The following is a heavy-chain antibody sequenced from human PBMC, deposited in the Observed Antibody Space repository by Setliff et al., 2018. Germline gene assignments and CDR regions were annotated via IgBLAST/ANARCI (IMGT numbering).Heavy chain of an antibody. CDR3: ARQAVAGSDAFDI. CDR1: GYSFSSYW. V-gene: IGHV5-51*01. CDR2: IYPGDSDT. Sequence: HGESLKISCQGSGYSFSSYWIGWVRQMPGKGLEWMGIIYPGDSDTRYSPSFQGQVTISADKSISTAYLQWSSLKASDTAMYYCARQAVAGSDAFDIWGQGTMVTVSS. J-gene: IGHJ3*02. D-gene: IGHD6-19*01.